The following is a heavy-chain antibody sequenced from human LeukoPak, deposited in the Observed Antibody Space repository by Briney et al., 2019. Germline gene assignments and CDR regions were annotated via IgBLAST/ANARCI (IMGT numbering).Heavy chain of an antibody. D-gene: IGHD4-17*01. J-gene: IGHJ4*02. V-gene: IGHV4-39*01. Sequence: SETLSLTCTVSGGSISSGGYYWSWIRQPPGKGLEWIGSIYYSGSIYYNPSLKSRVTISVDTSKDQFSLRLSSVTAADTAVYYCARHSSMTTVTFDYWGQGTLVIVSS. CDR2: IYYSGSI. CDR1: GGSISSGGYY. CDR3: ARHSSMTTVTFDY.